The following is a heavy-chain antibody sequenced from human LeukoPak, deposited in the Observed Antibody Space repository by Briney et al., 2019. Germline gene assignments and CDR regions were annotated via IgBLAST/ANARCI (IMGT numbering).Heavy chain of an antibody. CDR2: IYYSGST. J-gene: IGHJ4*02. CDR1: GGSFSGYY. Sequence: PSETLSLTCAVYGGSFSGYYWSWIRQPPGKGLEWIGNIYYSGSTYYNPSLKSRVLISVDTSKNQLSLKLSSVTAADTAVYYCARLRGGSGDFFDFWGQGTLVTVSS. D-gene: IGHD1-26*01. CDR3: ARLRGGSGDFFDF. V-gene: IGHV4-34*01.